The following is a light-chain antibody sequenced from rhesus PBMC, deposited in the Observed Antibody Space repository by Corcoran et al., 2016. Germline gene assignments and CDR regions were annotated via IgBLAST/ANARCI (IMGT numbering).Light chain of an antibody. CDR1: QGIRNW. CDR3: QQHDNSPFT. Sequence: DIQMTQSPSSLSASVGDRVTITCRVSQGIRNWLAWYQQRPGKAPKLLIYRASNLETGVPSRFSGSGAGTDCTLAISSLQPEDIATYYCQQHDNSPFTFGPGTKLEIK. J-gene: IGKJ3*01. V-gene: IGKV1-69*01. CDR2: RAS.